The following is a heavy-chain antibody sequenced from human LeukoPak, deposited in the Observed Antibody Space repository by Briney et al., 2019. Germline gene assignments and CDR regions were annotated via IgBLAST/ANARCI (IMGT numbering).Heavy chain of an antibody. CDR2: ISYYGSNK. V-gene: IGHV3-30*03. Sequence: GSSLRLSCAASGFTFSSYGMHWVRQAPGKGLEWVAVISYYGSNKYYADPVKGRFTISKDNSTYTLYLQMNSLRAEDTAVYYCASPGGSSWYHAFDIWGQGTMVTVSS. D-gene: IGHD6-13*01. J-gene: IGHJ3*02. CDR3: ASPGGSSWYHAFDI. CDR1: GFTFSSYG.